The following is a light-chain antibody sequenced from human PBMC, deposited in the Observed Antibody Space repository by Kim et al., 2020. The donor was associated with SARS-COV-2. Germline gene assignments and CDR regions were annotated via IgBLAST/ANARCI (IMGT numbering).Light chain of an antibody. V-gene: IGKV3-20*01. CDR3: QQYASSWT. J-gene: IGKJ1*01. CDR2: RAS. Sequence: EIVLTQSPGTLSLSPGERATLSCRVSQSIDSTYIAWYQQKPGQAPRLLMYRASSRPNGIPGRFSGSGSGTDFTLTISRLESEDFAVYYCQQYASSWTFGQGTKVDIK. CDR1: QSIDSTY.